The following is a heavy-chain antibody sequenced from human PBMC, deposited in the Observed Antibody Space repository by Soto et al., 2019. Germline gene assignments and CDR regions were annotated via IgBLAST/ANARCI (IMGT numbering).Heavy chain of an antibody. CDR1: GFTFGDAW. Sequence: EVQLVESGGGLVKPGGSLTLSCVASGFTFGDAWLHWVRQAAGKGLEWVGHVKTKSEGEATDYAAPVKGRFTILRDASTNTLYLQMNSLKTEDTGKYFCTTLAPSWCQGAQVTVSS. CDR3: TTLAPS. V-gene: IGHV3-15*07. J-gene: IGHJ5*02. CDR2: VKTKSEGEAT.